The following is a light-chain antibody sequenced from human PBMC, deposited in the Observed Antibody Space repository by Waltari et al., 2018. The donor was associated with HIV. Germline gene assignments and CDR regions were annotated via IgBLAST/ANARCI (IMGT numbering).Light chain of an antibody. V-gene: IGLV2-23*02. Sequence: QSALTQPASVSGSPGQPFTVSCSGTTSDVGGYNFVSWYQQHPGNAPELIIFDVFKRPAGVSERFSGSRSGNTASLTVSGLQAEDEADYYCCSYAGSRTWVFGGGTALTVL. CDR2: DVF. CDR1: TSDVGGYNF. CDR3: CSYAGSRTWV. J-gene: IGLJ3*02.